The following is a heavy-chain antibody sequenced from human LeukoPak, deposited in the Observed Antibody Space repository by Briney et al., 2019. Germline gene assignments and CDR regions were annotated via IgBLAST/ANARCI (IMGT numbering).Heavy chain of an antibody. V-gene: IGHV1-8*01. CDR2: MNPNSGNT. D-gene: IGHD6-19*01. J-gene: IGHJ4*02. CDR1: GYTFTSYD. Sequence: ASVKVSCKASGYTFTSYDINWVRQATGQGLEWMGWMNPNSGNTGYAQKFQGRVTITRNTSISTAYTELSSLRSEDTAVYYCARSSIAVAGTGIDYWGQGTLVTVSS. CDR3: ARSSIAVAGTGIDY.